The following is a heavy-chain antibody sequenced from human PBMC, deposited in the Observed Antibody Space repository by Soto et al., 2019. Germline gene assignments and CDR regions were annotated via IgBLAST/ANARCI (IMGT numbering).Heavy chain of an antibody. CDR3: ARGETDSSGYYYVPHAFDI. D-gene: IGHD3-22*01. V-gene: IGHV1-46*01. CDR1: GYTFTSYY. J-gene: IGHJ3*02. Sequence: KVSCNASGYTFTSYYMHWVRQAPGQGLEWMGIINPSGGSTSYAQKFQGRVTMTRDTSTSTVYMELSSLRSEDTAVYYCARGETDSSGYYYVPHAFDIWGQGTMVTVSS. CDR2: INPSGGST.